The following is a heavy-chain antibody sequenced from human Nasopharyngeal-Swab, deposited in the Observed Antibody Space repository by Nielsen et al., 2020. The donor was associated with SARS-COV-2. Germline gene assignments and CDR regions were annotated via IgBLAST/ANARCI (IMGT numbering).Heavy chain of an antibody. CDR2: ISSEGSKK. J-gene: IGHJ3*02. V-gene: IGHV3-30*18. Sequence: GGSLRLSCAASGFTLSSYAMHWVRQAPGQGLAWVAVISSEGSKKFYAESVAGRFTISRDYSKSTLYLQMDSLRTEDTAMYYCAKANVLFWFGQFKNDGFDIWGQGTMVAVSS. CDR1: GFTLSSYA. D-gene: IGHD3-10*01. CDR3: AKANVLFWFGQFKNDGFDI.